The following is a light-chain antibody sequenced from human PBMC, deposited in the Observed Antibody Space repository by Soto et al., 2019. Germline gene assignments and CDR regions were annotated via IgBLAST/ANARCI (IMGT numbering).Light chain of an antibody. J-gene: IGLJ1*01. CDR3: AVWDDSLNGYV. CDR1: SSNIGSNS. V-gene: IGLV1-44*01. CDR2: SNN. Sequence: QSVLTQAPSASGTPGQRVTISCSGSSSNIGSNSVNWYQQLPGTAPKLLIYSNNQRPSGVPDRFSGSKSGTSASLAISGLQSEAEADYYCAVWDDSLNGYVFGTGTKVTVL.